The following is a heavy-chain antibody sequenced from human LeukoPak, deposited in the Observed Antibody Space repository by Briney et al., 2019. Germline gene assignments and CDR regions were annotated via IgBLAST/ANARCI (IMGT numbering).Heavy chain of an antibody. CDR1: GFTFSSYF. CDR3: ARWGTYSSSWLGAFDI. V-gene: IGHV3-7*05. Sequence: PGGSLRLSCAAFGFTFSSYFMSWVRQAPGKGLEWVAIIKQDGREKYYVDSVKGRFTISRDNAKNSLYLQMNSLRAEDTAVYYCARWGTYSSSWLGAFDIWGQGTMVTVSS. D-gene: IGHD6-13*01. CDR2: IKQDGREK. J-gene: IGHJ3*02.